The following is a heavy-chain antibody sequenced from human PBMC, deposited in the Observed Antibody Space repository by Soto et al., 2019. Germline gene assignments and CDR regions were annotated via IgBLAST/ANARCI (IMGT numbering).Heavy chain of an antibody. Sequence: PSETLSLTCIVSGGSVYSDGYYWSWIRQPPGKRPEWIGYIFYSGTTQYSPALASRVTISLETSNNQLSLQLNSVTPDDTAVYYCARLIGNSWLDSWGQGTLVTVSS. V-gene: IGHV4-61*08. CDR1: GGSVYSDGYY. D-gene: IGHD2-8*01. J-gene: IGHJ5*01. CDR3: ARLIGNSWLDS. CDR2: IFYSGTT.